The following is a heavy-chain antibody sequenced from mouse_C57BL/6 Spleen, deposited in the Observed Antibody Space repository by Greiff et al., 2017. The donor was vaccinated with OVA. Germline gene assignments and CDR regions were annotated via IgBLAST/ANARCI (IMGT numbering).Heavy chain of an antibody. Sequence: VQLQQPGAELVMPGASVKLSCKASGYTFTSYWMHWVKQRPGQGLEWIGEIDPSDSYTNYNQKFKGKSTLTVDKSSSTAYMQLSSLTSEDSAVYYCARSSTGTEFAYWGQGTLVTVSA. J-gene: IGHJ3*01. CDR3: ARSSTGTEFAY. V-gene: IGHV1-69*01. D-gene: IGHD4-1*02. CDR1: GYTFTSYW. CDR2: IDPSDSYT.